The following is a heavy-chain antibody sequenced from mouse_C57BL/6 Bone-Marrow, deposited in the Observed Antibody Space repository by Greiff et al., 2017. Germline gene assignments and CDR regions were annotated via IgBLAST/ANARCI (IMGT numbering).Heavy chain of an antibody. Sequence: VQLKESGAELVRPGASVKLSCTASGFNIKDDYMHWVKQRPEQGLEWIGWIDPENGDTEYASKFQGKATITADTSSNTAYLQLSSLTSEDTSDYYCTTSYSNYVNAMDYWGQGTSVTVSS. D-gene: IGHD2-5*01. V-gene: IGHV14-4*01. CDR1: GFNIKDDY. CDR3: TTSYSNYVNAMDY. CDR2: IDPENGDT. J-gene: IGHJ4*01.